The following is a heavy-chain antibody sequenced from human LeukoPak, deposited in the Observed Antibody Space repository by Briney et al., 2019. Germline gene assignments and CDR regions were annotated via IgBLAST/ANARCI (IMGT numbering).Heavy chain of an antibody. CDR1: GGTFSSYA. CDR2: IIPIFGTA. J-gene: IGHJ4*02. CDR3: ARSAALDYYDSSGYRGGDYFDY. V-gene: IGHV1-69*05. D-gene: IGHD3-22*01. Sequence: ASVKVSCKASGGTFSSYAISWVRQAPGQGLEWMGGIIPIFGTANYAQKFQGRVTITTDESTSTAYMELSSLRSEDTAVYYCARSAALDYYDSSGYRGGDYFDYWGQGTLVTVSS.